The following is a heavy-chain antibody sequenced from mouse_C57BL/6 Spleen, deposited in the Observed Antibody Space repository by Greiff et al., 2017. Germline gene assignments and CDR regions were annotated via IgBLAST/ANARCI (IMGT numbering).Heavy chain of an antibody. CDR1: GFTFSDYY. CDR3: ARLPSTGLYYYAMDY. D-gene: IGHD4-1*02. CDR2: ISNGGGST. V-gene: IGHV5-12*01. J-gene: IGHJ4*01. Sequence: EVQLQESGGGLVQPGGSLKLSCAASGFTFSDYYMYWVRQTPEKRLEWVAYISNGGGSTYYPDTVKGRFTISRDNAKNTLYLQMSRLKSEDTAMYYCARLPSTGLYYYAMDYWGQGTSVTVSS.